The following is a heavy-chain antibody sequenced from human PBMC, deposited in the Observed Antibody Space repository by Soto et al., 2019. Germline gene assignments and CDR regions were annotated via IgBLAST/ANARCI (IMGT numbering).Heavy chain of an antibody. D-gene: IGHD5-12*01. CDR3: ARDTQRGYSGYFDS. J-gene: IGHJ4*02. CDR1: GGSLSSGGYY. Sequence: QVQLQESGPGLVKPSQTLSLSCTVSGGSLSSGGYYWSWIRQHPGKGLEWIGFIYYSGSTYYNPSLKSRVTISVDTSQNHFSLKLSSGTAADTAVYYCARDTQRGYSGYFDSWGQGTLVTVSS. CDR2: IYYSGST. V-gene: IGHV4-31*03.